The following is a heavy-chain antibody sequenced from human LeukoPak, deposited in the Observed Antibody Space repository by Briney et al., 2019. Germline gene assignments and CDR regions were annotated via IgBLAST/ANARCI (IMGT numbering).Heavy chain of an antibody. Sequence: PSETLSLTCAVYGGSFSGYYWSWIRQPPGKGLEWIGEINHSGSTNYNPSLKSRVTISVDTSKNQFSLKLSSVTAADTAVYYCARFFVAVAGYYFDYWGQGTPVTVSS. J-gene: IGHJ4*02. CDR3: ARFFVAVAGYYFDY. CDR1: GGSFSGYY. D-gene: IGHD6-19*01. CDR2: INHSGST. V-gene: IGHV4-34*01.